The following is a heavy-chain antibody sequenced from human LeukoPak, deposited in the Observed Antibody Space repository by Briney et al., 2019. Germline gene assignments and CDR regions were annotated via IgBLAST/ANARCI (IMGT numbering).Heavy chain of an antibody. D-gene: IGHD3-10*01. CDR2: IKSKGDGGTT. Sequence: TGGSLRLSCAAYGFTFSNAWMSWVRQAPGKGLEWVGRIKSKGDGGTTDYAAPVKGRFTISRDDSKNTLYLQMNSLKTEDTAVYYCTLYYNAFDIWGQGTMVTVSS. CDR3: TLYYNAFDI. J-gene: IGHJ3*02. CDR1: GFTFSNAW. V-gene: IGHV3-15*01.